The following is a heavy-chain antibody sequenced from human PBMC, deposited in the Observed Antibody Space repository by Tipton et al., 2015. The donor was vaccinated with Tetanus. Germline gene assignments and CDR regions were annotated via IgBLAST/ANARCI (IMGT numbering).Heavy chain of an antibody. Sequence: SLRLSCEASGITFSGNYLTWIRQAPGKGLEWISYISSSGRTIYYADSVTGRFTISRDKGKKSVFLQMNSLRDEDTAVYYCATNRDGWLSDGLDVWGQGTTVTVSS. D-gene: IGHD3-22*01. CDR2: ISSSGRTI. CDR1: GITFSGNY. V-gene: IGHV3-11*01. J-gene: IGHJ6*01. CDR3: ATNRDGWLSDGLDV.